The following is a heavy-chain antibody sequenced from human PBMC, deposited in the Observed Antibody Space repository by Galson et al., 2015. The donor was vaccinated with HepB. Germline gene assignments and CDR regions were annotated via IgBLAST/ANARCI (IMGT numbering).Heavy chain of an antibody. V-gene: IGHV7-4-1*02. D-gene: IGHD2-2*01. CDR1: GYTFTSYA. CDR2: INTNTGNP. CDR3: ASGAYQLLRDFDY. Sequence: SVKVSCKASGYTFTSYAMNWVRQAPGQGLEWMGWINTNTGNPTYAQGFTGRFVFSLDTSVSTAYLQISSLKADDTAVYYCASGAYQLLRDFDYWGQGTLVTVSS. J-gene: IGHJ4*02.